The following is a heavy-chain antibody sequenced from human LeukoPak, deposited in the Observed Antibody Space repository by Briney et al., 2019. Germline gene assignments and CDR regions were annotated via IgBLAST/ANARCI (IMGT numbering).Heavy chain of an antibody. CDR3: AKVESSGWFTNYYYGMDV. Sequence: GGSLRLSCAASGFTFSSYGMHWVRQAPGKGLEWVAVIWYDGSNKYYADSVKGRFTISRDNSKNTLYLQMNSLRAEDTAVYYCAKVESSGWFTNYYYGMDVWGQGTTVTVSS. V-gene: IGHV3-33*06. J-gene: IGHJ6*02. D-gene: IGHD6-19*01. CDR2: IWYDGSNK. CDR1: GFTFSSYG.